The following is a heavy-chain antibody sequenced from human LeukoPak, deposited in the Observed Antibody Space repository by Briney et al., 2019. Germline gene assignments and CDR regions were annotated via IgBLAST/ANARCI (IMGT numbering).Heavy chain of an antibody. J-gene: IGHJ4*02. CDR2: ISYSGTT. CDR3: ARSMTYRSTWYTDY. CDR1: GGSISSYY. D-gene: IGHD6-13*01. Sequence: SETLSLTCTVSGGSISSYYWSWIRQPPGKGLEWIGYISYSGTTNYNPSLKSRVTISVDTSKNQFSLKLSSVTAADTAVYYCARSMTYRSTWYTDYWGQGTLVTVSS. V-gene: IGHV4-59*08.